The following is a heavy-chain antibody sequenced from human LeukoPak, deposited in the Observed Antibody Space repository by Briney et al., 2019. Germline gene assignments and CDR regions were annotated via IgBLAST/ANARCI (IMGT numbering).Heavy chain of an antibody. CDR2: IYYSGST. CDR3: ASAPFVVVPAAMEGAFDI. Sequence: SQTLSLTCTVSGGSISSGDYYWSWIRQPPGKGLEGIGYIYYSGSTYYNPSLKSRVTISVDTSKNQFSLKLSSVTAADTAVYYCASAPFVVVPAAMEGAFDIWGQGTMVTVSS. D-gene: IGHD2-2*01. J-gene: IGHJ3*02. CDR1: GGSISSGDYY. V-gene: IGHV4-30-4*01.